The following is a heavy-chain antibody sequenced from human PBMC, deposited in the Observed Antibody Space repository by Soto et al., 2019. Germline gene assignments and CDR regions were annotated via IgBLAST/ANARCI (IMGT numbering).Heavy chain of an antibody. J-gene: IGHJ4*02. CDR1: GGSFSGYY. CDR2: INHSGST. CDR3: ARALPKYSSSWSPPFGY. D-gene: IGHD6-13*01. V-gene: IGHV4-34*01. Sequence: QVQLQQWGAGLLKPSETLSLTCAVYGGSFSGYYWSWIRQPPGKGLECIGEINHSGSTNYNPSLKSRVTISVDTSKNQFSLKLSSVTAADTAVYYCARALPKYSSSWSPPFGYWGQGTLVTVSS.